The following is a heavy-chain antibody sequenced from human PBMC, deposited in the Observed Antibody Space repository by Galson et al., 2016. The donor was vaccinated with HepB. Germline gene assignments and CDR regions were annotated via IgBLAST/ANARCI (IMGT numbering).Heavy chain of an antibody. D-gene: IGHD2-15*01. Sequence: ETLSLTCTVSGDSISSHYWSWIRQPAGKGLEWIGRIYTSGSTHSNPSLKSRVTMSVDTSKNQFSLKLTSVTAADTAVYYCAREGCSGGSCYSGYNWFDPWGQGTLVTVSS. V-gene: IGHV4-4*07. J-gene: IGHJ5*02. CDR1: GDSISSHY. CDR3: AREGCSGGSCYSGYNWFDP. CDR2: IYTSGST.